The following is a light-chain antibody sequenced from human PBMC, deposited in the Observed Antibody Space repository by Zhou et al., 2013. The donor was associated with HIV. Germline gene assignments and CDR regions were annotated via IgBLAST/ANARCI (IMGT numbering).Light chain of an antibody. J-gene: IGKJ3*01. CDR1: QGIGSS. CDR2: GAS. V-gene: IGKV1-33*01. CDR3: QQFNSYPFT. Sequence: DIQMTQSPSSLPASVGDTVTITCQASQGIGSSLQWYQQKRGRAPKLLVHGASNLQGGVPSRFSGSGSGTDFTLTISSLQPEDFATYYCQQFNSYPFTFGPGTKVDIK.